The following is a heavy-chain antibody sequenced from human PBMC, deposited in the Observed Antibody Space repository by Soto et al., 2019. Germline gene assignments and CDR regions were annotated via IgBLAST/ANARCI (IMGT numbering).Heavy chain of an antibody. CDR2: ISYDGSNK. CDR1: GFTFSSYG. J-gene: IGHJ6*02. V-gene: IGHV3-30*18. D-gene: IGHD3-22*01. CDR3: AKGLSGYYYYYYYYGMDV. Sequence: GGSLRLSCAASGFTFSSYGMHWVRQAPGKGLEWVAVISYDGSNKYYADSVKGRFTISRDNSKNTLYLQMNSLRAEDTAVYYCAKGLSGYYYYYYYYGMDVWGQGTTVTVSS.